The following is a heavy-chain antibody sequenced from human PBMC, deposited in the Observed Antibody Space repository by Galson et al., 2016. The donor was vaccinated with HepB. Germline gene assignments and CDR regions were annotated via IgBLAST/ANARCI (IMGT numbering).Heavy chain of an antibody. Sequence: SLRLSCAASGFTFSDNYMSWIRQAPGKGLGWLSYITSTGSYTNYAGSVKGRFTVSRDNAKNSLYLQMNSLRAEDTAVYYCATGPPSYYYDSSGYYSGWGQGTLVTVTS. D-gene: IGHD3-22*01. CDR3: ATGPPSYYYDSSGYYSG. CDR2: ITSTGSYT. CDR1: GFTFSDNY. V-gene: IGHV3-11*06. J-gene: IGHJ4*02.